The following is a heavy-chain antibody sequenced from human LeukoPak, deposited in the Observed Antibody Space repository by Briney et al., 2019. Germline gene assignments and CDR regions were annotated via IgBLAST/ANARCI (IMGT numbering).Heavy chain of an antibody. Sequence: GASVTVSFTASGYTFTIYGISWVRQAPGHGLEWMGWISAYNGNTNYTQKLQGRVTMTTDTSTSTAYMELRSLRSDDTAVYYCASVRPFDLDYWGQGTLVTVSS. CDR1: GYTFTIYG. D-gene: IGHD1-1*01. J-gene: IGHJ4*02. CDR3: ASVRPFDLDY. CDR2: ISAYNGNT. V-gene: IGHV1-18*01.